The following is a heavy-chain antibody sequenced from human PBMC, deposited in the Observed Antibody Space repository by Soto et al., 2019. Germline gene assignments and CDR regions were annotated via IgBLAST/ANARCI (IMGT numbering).Heavy chain of an antibody. Sequence: GGSLRLSCAASGFTFSSYGMHWVRQAPGKGLEWVAVISYDGSNKYYADSVKGRFTISRDNSKNTLYLQMNSLRAEDTAVYYCAKDGVQRPLSIAATYYYYYYMDVWGKGTTVTVSS. V-gene: IGHV3-30*18. CDR3: AKDGVQRPLSIAATYYYYYYMDV. CDR1: GFTFSSYG. D-gene: IGHD6-6*01. CDR2: ISYDGSNK. J-gene: IGHJ6*03.